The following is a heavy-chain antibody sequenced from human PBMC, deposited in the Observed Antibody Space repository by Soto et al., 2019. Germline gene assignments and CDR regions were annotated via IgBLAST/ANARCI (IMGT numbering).Heavy chain of an antibody. V-gene: IGHV3-30*18. CDR2: ISYDGSNK. CDR1: GFTFSSYG. CDR3: AKGFGKLPLDH. D-gene: IGHD3-10*01. J-gene: IGHJ4*02. Sequence: QVQLVESGGGVVQPGRSLRLSCAATGFTFSSYGMHWVRQAPGKGLEWVAVISYDGSNKYYADSVKGRFTNSRDNSKNTLYLQMNSLRVEDTAVYYCAKGFGKLPLDHWGQGTLVTVSS.